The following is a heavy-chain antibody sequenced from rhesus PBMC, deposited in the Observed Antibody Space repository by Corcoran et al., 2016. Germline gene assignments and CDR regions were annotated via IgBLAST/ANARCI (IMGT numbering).Heavy chain of an antibody. Sequence: EVQLVETGGGLVQPGGSLKLLCAASGFTFSNYGMIWVRQAPGKGLEWVSAINSGGHNTHYADSVKGRFTISRDNSENTFSLQMNNLRTEDTAMYYCAKDIEPTGTYYFDYWGQGVLVTVSS. CDR2: INSGGHNT. CDR3: AKDIEPTGTYYFDY. D-gene: IGHD4-29*01. CDR1: GFTFSNYG. V-gene: IGHV3S5*01. J-gene: IGHJ4*01.